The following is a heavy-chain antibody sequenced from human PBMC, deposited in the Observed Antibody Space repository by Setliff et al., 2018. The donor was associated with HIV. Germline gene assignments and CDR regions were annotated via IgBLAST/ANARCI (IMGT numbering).Heavy chain of an antibody. J-gene: IGHJ5*02. CDR2: IYHSGST. CDR1: GYSISSGYY. Sequence: SETLSLTCAVSGYSISSGYYWGWIRQPPGKGLEWIGSIYHSGSTKYNPSLKSRVSISVDTSKNQFSLRLTSVTGADTAVYYCARSYNGVPWTWGQGMLVTVSS. D-gene: IGHD2-8*01. CDR3: ARSYNGVPWT. V-gene: IGHV4-38-2*01.